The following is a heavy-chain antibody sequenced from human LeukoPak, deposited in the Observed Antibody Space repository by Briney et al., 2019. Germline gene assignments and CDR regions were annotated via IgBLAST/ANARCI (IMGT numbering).Heavy chain of an antibody. V-gene: IGHV1-46*01. CDR2: INPSGGST. Sequence: ASVKVSCKASGYTFTSYYMHWVRQAPGQGLEWMGIINPSGGSTSYAQKFQGRVTMTRDMSTSTVYMELSSLRSEDTAVYYCARARVAELYYDFWSGYYTGWFDPWGQGTLVTVSS. D-gene: IGHD3-3*01. CDR1: GYTFTSYY. J-gene: IGHJ5*02. CDR3: ARARVAELYYDFWSGYYTGWFDP.